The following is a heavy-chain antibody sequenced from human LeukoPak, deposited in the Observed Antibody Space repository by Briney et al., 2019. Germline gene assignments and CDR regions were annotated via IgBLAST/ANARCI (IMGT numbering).Heavy chain of an antibody. CDR2: INPNSGGT. J-gene: IGHJ4*02. Sequence: GASVKVSCKASGYTFTGYYMHWVRQAPGQGLEWMGWINPNSGGTNYAQKFQGRVTMTRDTSISTAYMELSRLRSDDTAVYYCARCSSTSCLYYFDYWGQGTLVTVSS. V-gene: IGHV1-2*02. D-gene: IGHD2-2*01. CDR1: GYTFTGYY. CDR3: ARCSSTSCLYYFDY.